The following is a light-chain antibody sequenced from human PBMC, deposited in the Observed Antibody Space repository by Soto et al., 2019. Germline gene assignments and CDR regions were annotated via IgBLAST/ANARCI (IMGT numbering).Light chain of an antibody. V-gene: IGKV3-20*01. CDR2: GAS. J-gene: IGKJ4*01. CDR1: ETVGNNY. CDR3: QQYGTSLVT. Sequence: ESVLTQSPGTLSLSPGETATLSCRASETVGNNYLAWYVQRPGQAPSLLIFGASNRAAGIPDRFSGSGSGTDFTRTISRLEPEDFAVYYCQQYGTSLVTFGGGTKVEIK.